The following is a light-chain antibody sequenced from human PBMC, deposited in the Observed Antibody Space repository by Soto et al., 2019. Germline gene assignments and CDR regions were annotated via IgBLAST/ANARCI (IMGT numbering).Light chain of an antibody. CDR1: SGSIASNY. V-gene: IGLV6-57*03. J-gene: IGLJ3*02. Sequence: NFMLTQPHSVSESPGKTVTISCTRSSGSIASNYVQWYQQRPGIAPTTVIYEDNQRPSGVPDRFSGSIDSSSNSASLTISGLKTEDEADYYCQSYDSGNPWVFGGGTQLTVL. CDR3: QSYDSGNPWV. CDR2: EDN.